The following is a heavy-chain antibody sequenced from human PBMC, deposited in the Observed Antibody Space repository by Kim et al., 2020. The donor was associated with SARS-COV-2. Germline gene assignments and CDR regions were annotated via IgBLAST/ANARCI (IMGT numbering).Heavy chain of an antibody. J-gene: IGHJ6*02. CDR3: AKDYYDSSGQLYYYGMYV. V-gene: IGHV3-23*01. Sequence: EKGRFTISRDNAKNTVYLQMNSLRAEDTAVYYCAKDYYDSSGQLYYYGMYVWGQGTTVTVSS. D-gene: IGHD3-22*01.